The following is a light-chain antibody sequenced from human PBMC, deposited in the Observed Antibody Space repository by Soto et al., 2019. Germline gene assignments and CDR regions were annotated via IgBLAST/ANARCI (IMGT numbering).Light chain of an antibody. CDR1: RDIRSD. V-gene: IGKV1-6*01. J-gene: IGKJ2*01. Sequence: AIQMTQSPSSLSASVGDRVTIACRASRDIRSDLGWYQQKPGKAPKLLIYSASTLQGGVPSRFSGSASGTDFTLTISSLQPEDFATYYCLQDYSFPYTFGQGTKLEIK. CDR3: LQDYSFPYT. CDR2: SAS.